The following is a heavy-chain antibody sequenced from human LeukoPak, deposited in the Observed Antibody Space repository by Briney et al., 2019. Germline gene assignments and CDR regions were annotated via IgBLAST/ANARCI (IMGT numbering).Heavy chain of an antibody. V-gene: IGHV1-18*01. CDR3: ARDRYYYDSSGYYYTANGDDFDY. J-gene: IGHJ4*02. CDR2: ISAYNGNT. D-gene: IGHD3-22*01. CDR1: GYTFTSYG. Sequence: GASVKVSCKASGYTFTSYGISWVRQAPGQGLEWMGWISAYNGNTNYAQKLQGRVTMTTDTSTSTAYMELRSLRSDDTAVYYCARDRYYYDSSGYYYTANGDDFDYWGQGTLVTVSS.